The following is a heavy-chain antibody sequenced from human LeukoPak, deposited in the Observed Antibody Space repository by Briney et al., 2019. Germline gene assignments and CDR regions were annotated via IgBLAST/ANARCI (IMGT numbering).Heavy chain of an antibody. CDR2: IRYDGSNK. V-gene: IGHV3-30*02. J-gene: IGHJ4*02. CDR3: GRGHWGLDS. Sequence: PGGSLRLSCTVSGFTVSSNSMSWVRQAPGKGLEWVAFIRYDGSNKYYADSVKGRFTISRDNSKNTLYLQMKSLRAEDTAVYYCGRGHWGLDSWGQGTLVSVSS. D-gene: IGHD7-27*01. CDR1: GFTVSSNS.